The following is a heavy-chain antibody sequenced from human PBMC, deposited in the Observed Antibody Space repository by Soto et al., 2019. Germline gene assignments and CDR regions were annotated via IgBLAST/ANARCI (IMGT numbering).Heavy chain of an antibody. CDR2: MSPSGGST. D-gene: IGHD6-13*01. Sequence: ASVKVSCKASGYTFTSYYMHWVRQAPGQGLEWMGIMSPSGGSTSYAQKFQGRVTMSRDTSTSTVYMELSSLGSEDTAVYYCARAPRIAEAGNPGDWGQGTQVTVYS. J-gene: IGHJ4*02. V-gene: IGHV1-46*01. CDR3: ARAPRIAEAGNPGD. CDR1: GYTFTSYY.